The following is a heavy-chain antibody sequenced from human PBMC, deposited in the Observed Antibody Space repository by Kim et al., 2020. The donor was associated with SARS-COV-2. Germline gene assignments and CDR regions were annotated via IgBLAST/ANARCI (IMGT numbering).Heavy chain of an antibody. V-gene: IGHV3-73*01. CDR3: ITGITMVRGVIIPGDTYYYYGMDV. CDR2: IRSKANSYAT. Sequence: GGSLRLSCAASGFTFSGSAMHWVRQASGKGLEWVGRIRSKANSYATAYAASVKGRFTISRDDSKNTAYLQMNSLKTEDTAVYYCITGITMVRGVIIPGDTYYYYGMDVWGQGTTVTVSS. CDR1: GFTFSGSA. J-gene: IGHJ6*02. D-gene: IGHD3-10*01.